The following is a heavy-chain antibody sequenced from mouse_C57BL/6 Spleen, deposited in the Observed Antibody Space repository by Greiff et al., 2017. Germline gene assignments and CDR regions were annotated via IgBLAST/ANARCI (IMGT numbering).Heavy chain of an antibody. CDR3: ASYGYDWVDY. CDR1: GFTFSSYA. CDR2: ISDGGSNT. Sequence: EVQRVESGGGLVKPGGSLKLSCAASGFTFSSYAMSWVRQTPEKRLEWVATISDGGSNTYYPDTVKGRFTISRDNAKNNLYLEMSHLKSEDTAMYYCASYGYDWVDYWGQGTTLTVSS. D-gene: IGHD2-2*01. J-gene: IGHJ2*01. V-gene: IGHV5-4*01.